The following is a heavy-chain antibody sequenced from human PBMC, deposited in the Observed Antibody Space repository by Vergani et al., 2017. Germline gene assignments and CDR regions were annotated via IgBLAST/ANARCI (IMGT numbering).Heavy chain of an antibody. J-gene: IGHJ5*02. CDR2: IYPDGNG. CDR3: ARGNGSVYCPKDDWLAP. Sequence: QVHLQESGPGVVKPSDTLSLTCTVSGGSMSDFYWTWIRQPAGGGLEWIGRIYPDGNGNYNESLRSRLTMSSDTSRSQILLSLSSVTAADTAVYYCARGNGSVYCPKDDWLAPWGRGVLVTVSS. V-gene: IGHV4-4*07. D-gene: IGHD5/OR15-5a*01. CDR1: GGSMSDFY.